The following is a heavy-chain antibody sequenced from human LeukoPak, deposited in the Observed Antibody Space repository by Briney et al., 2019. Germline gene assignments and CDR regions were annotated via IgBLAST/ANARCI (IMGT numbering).Heavy chain of an antibody. V-gene: IGHV3-48*01. D-gene: IGHD3-22*01. CDR1: GFAFNTYS. J-gene: IGHJ4*02. Sequence: GGSLRLSCAASGFAFNTYSMNWVRQAPGKGLEWVSSISSSTTTIYYADSVKGRFTISRDNAKNTLYLQMNSLRAEDTAVYYCATLFYDRGGGWGQGTLVTVSS. CDR3: ATLFYDRGGG. CDR2: ISSSTTTI.